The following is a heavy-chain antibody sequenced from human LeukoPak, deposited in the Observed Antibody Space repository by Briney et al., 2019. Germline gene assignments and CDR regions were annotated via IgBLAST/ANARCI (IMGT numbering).Heavy chain of an antibody. CDR2: IGGSGGST. V-gene: IGHV3-23*01. J-gene: IGHJ4*02. D-gene: IGHD3-22*01. Sequence: GGSLRLSCAASGFTFSSYAMSWVRQAPGKGLEWVSGIGGSGGSTDYVDSVKGRFTISRDNSKNTLYLQMNSLRAEDTAVYYCAKTGSGYYYFDYWGQGTLVTVSS. CDR3: AKTGSGYYYFDY. CDR1: GFTFSSYA.